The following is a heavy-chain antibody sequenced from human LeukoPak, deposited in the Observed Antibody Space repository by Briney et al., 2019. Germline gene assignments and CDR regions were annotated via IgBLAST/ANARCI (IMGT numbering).Heavy chain of an antibody. CDR3: ARQFSSSWFYFDY. V-gene: IGHV4-39*07. CDR1: GGSISSSSHY. J-gene: IGHJ4*02. Sequence: SETLSLTCTFSGGSISSSSHYWGWIRQPPGKGLEWIGSIYYSGSTYYNPSLKSRVTISVDTSKNQFSLKLTSVTAADTAVYYCARQFSSSWFYFDYWGQGTLVTVSS. CDR2: IYYSGST. D-gene: IGHD6-13*01.